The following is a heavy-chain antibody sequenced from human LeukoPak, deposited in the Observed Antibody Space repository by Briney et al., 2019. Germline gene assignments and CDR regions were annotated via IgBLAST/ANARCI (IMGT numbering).Heavy chain of an antibody. Sequence: ASVKVSCTSSGYTFTGYYMHWVRQAPGQGLEWMGRINPNSGGTNYAQKFPGRVRITRATSISTAYLELSRLRSDDTAVYYCARDLIVVNWFDTWGQGTLVTVSS. CDR3: ARDLIVVNWFDT. J-gene: IGHJ5*02. V-gene: IGHV1-2*06. CDR2: INPNSGGT. D-gene: IGHD2-15*01. CDR1: GYTFTGYY.